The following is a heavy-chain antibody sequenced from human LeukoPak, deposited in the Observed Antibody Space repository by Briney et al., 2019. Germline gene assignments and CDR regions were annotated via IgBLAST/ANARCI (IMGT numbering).Heavy chain of an antibody. D-gene: IGHD6-13*01. CDR3: ARGDEYVSTWYVDY. CDR2: INPNSGGT. J-gene: IGHJ4*02. V-gene: IGHV1-2*02. CDR1: GYIFTDYY. Sequence: ASVKVSCKASGYIFTDYYMHWVRQAPGQGLEWMGWINPNSGGTNYAQKFQGRVTMTRDTSISTAYMELSRLRSDDTAVYYCARGDEYVSTWYVDYWGQGTLVTVSS.